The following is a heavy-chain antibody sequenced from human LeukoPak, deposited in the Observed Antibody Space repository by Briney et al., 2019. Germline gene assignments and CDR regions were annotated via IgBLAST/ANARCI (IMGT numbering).Heavy chain of an antibody. CDR1: GGSISSGGYY. J-gene: IGHJ3*02. CDR2: IYYSGST. V-gene: IGHV4-31*03. CDR3: AIARPLDAFDI. Sequence: SETLSLTCTVSGGSISSGGYYWSWIRQHPGRGLEWIGYIYYSGSTYYNPSLKSRLTISVDTSKNQFSLKLSSVTAADTAVYDCAIARPLDAFDIWGQGTMVTVSS.